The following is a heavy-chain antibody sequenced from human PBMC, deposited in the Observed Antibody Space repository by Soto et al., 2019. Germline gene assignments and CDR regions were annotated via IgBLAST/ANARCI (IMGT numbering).Heavy chain of an antibody. Sequence: QVQLQESGPGLVKPSQTLSLTCTVSGGSISSGGYYWSWIRQHPGKGLEWIGYIYYSGSTYYNPSLQRRVTISVDTSKNQFSLKLSSVTAADTAVYYCARAFIQGGDCFDYWGQGTLVTVSS. CDR2: IYYSGST. CDR1: GGSISSGGYY. D-gene: IGHD2-21*01. J-gene: IGHJ4*02. CDR3: ARAFIQGGDCFDY. V-gene: IGHV4-31*03.